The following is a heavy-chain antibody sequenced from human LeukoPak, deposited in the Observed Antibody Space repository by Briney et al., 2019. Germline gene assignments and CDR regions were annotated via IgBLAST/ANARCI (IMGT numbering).Heavy chain of an antibody. V-gene: IGHV4-59*12. CDR2: IYYSGNT. CDR1: GDSISSYY. J-gene: IGHJ5*02. D-gene: IGHD6-13*01. Sequence: SETLSLTCTVSGDSISSYYWSWIRQPPGKGLEWIGSIYYSGNTNYYSENTDYNPSLKSRVTISVDTSQNHFSLRLSSVTAADTAVYYCARDSGSDSSNWYGKWLAPWGQGTLVTVSP. CDR3: ARDSGSDSSNWYGKWLAP.